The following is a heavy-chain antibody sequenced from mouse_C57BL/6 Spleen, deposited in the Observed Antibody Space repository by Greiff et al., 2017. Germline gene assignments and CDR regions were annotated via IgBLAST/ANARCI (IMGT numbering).Heavy chain of an antibody. CDR3: AREGDYYAMDY. J-gene: IGHJ4*01. V-gene: IGHV5-4*01. Sequence: EVQLVESGGGLVKPGGSLTLSCAASGFTFSSYAMSWVRQTPEKRLEWVATISDGGSYTYYPDNVKGRFTISRDNAKNNLYLQMSHLKSEDTAMYYCAREGDYYAMDYWGQGTSVTVSS. CDR1: GFTFSSYA. CDR2: ISDGGSYT.